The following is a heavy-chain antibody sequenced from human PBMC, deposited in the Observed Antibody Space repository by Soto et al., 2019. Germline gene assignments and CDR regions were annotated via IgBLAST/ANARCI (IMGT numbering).Heavy chain of an antibody. CDR1: GFTFSSYA. CDR3: ASAPTTVVTPYDFDY. J-gene: IGHJ4*02. Sequence: QVQLVESGGGVVQPGRSLRLSCAASGFTFSSYAMHWVRQAPGKGLEWVAVISYDGSNKYYADSVKGRFTISRDNSKNTLYLQMNSLRAADTAVYYCASAPTTVVTPYDFDYWGQGTLVTVSS. CDR2: ISYDGSNK. V-gene: IGHV3-30-3*01. D-gene: IGHD4-17*01.